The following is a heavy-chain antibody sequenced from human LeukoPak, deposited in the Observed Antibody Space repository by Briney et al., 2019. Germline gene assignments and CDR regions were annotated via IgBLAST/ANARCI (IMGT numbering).Heavy chain of an antibody. V-gene: IGHV1-69*05. Sequence: ASVKVSCKASGGTSSTHTITWVRQAPRQGLEWMGGIIPIFRTPNYAQKFQGRVTITTDESTSTAYMELSSLKSEDTAIYYCARVDRYYFYLDVWGKGTTVTVSS. J-gene: IGHJ6*03. CDR2: IIPIFRTP. CDR3: ARVDRYYFYLDV. CDR1: GGTSSTHT.